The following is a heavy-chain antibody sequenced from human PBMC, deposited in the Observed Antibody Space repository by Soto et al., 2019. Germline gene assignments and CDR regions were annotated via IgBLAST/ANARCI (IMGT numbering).Heavy chain of an antibody. D-gene: IGHD3-10*01. CDR1: GYTFSTYW. J-gene: IGHJ4*02. CDR2: INPESTTI. V-gene: IGHV3-74*01. CDR3: TSDTYGQYDH. Sequence: EVQLVESGGGTVQPGGSLRLSCAASGYTFSTYWMHWVRQAPGKGLVWVSRINPESTTINYADSVRGRFTISRDNAKNTLSLQMNSLRAEDTAVYYCTSDTYGQYDHGGQGTLVTVSP.